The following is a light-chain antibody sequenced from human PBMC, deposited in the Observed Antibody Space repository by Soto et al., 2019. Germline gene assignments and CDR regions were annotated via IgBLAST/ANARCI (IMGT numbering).Light chain of an antibody. CDR3: QQYKSDWVT. V-gene: IGKV1-5*01. J-gene: IGKJ3*01. CDR2: PAP. CDR1: QSISSW. Sequence: DIQMTPSPSTLTASVGDRVTITCRASQSISSWLAGYQQKPGKAPKLLIYPAPSLESGVPTRFSGSGSGTEFTLAIGSLQPDDFSTYYCQQYKSDWVTVGTGTKVDSK.